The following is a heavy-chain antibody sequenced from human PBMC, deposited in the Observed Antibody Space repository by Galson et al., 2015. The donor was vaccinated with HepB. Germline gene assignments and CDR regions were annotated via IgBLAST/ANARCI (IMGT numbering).Heavy chain of an antibody. D-gene: IGHD2-15*01. CDR1: GFTFGSTA. Sequence: SLRLSCAASGFTFGSTAMTWVRQAPGKGLEWVSGISANGGSRFYAESVKGRFTISRDNSKNTVHLQINSLRAEDTAVYYCAKVGLGYCCGGSCYSLDSWGQGTLVTVSS. J-gene: IGHJ4*02. CDR2: ISANGGSR. CDR3: AKVGLGYCCGGSCYSLDS. V-gene: IGHV3-23*01.